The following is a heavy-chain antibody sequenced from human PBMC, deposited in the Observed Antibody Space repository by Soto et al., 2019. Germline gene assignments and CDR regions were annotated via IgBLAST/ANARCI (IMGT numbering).Heavy chain of an antibody. J-gene: IGHJ5*02. CDR3: ASRSPTGSWSPFDP. CDR1: GGTFSSYT. D-gene: IGHD3-10*01. Sequence: QVQLVQSGAEVKKPGSSVKVSCTASGGTFSSYTISWVRQAPGQGLEWMGRIIPILGIANYAQKFHGKVTITADKSTSTAYMELSRLRSEYTAVYYCASRSPTGSWSPFDPWGQGTLVSVSS. V-gene: IGHV1-69*02. CDR2: IIPILGIA.